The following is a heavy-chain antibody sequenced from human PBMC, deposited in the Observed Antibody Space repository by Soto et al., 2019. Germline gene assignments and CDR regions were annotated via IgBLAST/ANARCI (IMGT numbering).Heavy chain of an antibody. D-gene: IGHD3-3*01. CDR1: GGSFSGYY. CDR2: INHSGST. CDR3: ARGRAGRITIFGVVIKEGEICNWFDP. V-gene: IGHV4-34*01. Sequence: NPSETLSLTCAVYGGSFSGYYWSWIRQPPGKGLEWIGEINHSGSTNYNPSLKSRVTISVDTSKNQFSLKLSSVTAADTAVYYCARGRAGRITIFGVVIKEGEICNWFDPWGQGTLVTVSS. J-gene: IGHJ5*02.